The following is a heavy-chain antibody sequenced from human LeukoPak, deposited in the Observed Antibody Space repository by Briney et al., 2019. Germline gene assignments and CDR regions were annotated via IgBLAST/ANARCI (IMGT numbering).Heavy chain of an antibody. D-gene: IGHD2-2*01. CDR1: GFTFSSYA. Sequence: GGSLRLSCAASGFTFSSYAKSWVRQAPGKGLEWVSAISGSGGSTYYADSVKGRFTISRDNSKNTLYLRMNSLRAEDTAVYYCAKGLSTNYYYGMDVWGQGTTVTVSS. J-gene: IGHJ6*02. V-gene: IGHV3-23*01. CDR3: AKGLSTNYYYGMDV. CDR2: ISGSGGST.